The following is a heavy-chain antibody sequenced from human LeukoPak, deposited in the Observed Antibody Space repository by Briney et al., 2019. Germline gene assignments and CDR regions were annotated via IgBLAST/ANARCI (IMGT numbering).Heavy chain of an antibody. D-gene: IGHD3-22*01. Sequence: SETLSLTCAVPGDSISGGYYWGWIRQPPGKGLEWIGHIHHSGGTYYNPSLKSRVTISVDTSKNQFSLKLSSVSAADTAVYYCARLYYYDSSGPPLWGQGTLVTVSS. J-gene: IGHJ4*02. V-gene: IGHV4-38-2*01. CDR3: ARLYYYDSSGPPL. CDR1: GDSISGGYY. CDR2: IHHSGGT.